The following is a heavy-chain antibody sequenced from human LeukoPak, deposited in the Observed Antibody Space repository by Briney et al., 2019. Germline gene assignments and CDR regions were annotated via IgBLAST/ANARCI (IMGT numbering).Heavy chain of an antibody. V-gene: IGHV3-64D*06. Sequence: GGSLRLSCSASGFTFSSYAMHWVRQAPGKGLEYVSAISSNGGSTYYADSVKGRFTISRDNSKNTPYLQMSSLRAEDTAVYYCVKGGRAVAGKGRFSFDYWGQGTLVTVSS. CDR2: ISSNGGST. J-gene: IGHJ4*02. D-gene: IGHD6-19*01. CDR3: VKGGRAVAGKGRFSFDY. CDR1: GFTFSSYA.